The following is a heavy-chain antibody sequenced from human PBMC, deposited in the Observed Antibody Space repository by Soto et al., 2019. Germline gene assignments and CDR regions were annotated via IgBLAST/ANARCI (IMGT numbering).Heavy chain of an antibody. V-gene: IGHV3-74*01. CDR2: INSDGSST. Sequence: PGGSLRLSCAASGFTFSSYWMHWVRQAPGKGLVWVSRINSDGSSTSYADSVKGRFTISRDNAKNTLYLQMNSLRAEDTAVYYCARFRGSSGRGFDPWGQGTQVTVSS. CDR1: GFTFSSYW. J-gene: IGHJ5*02. CDR3: ARFRGSSGRGFDP. D-gene: IGHD6-13*01.